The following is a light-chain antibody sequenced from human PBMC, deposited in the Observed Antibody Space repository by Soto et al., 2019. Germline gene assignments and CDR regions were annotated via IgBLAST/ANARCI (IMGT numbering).Light chain of an antibody. CDR2: DNG. V-gene: IGLV1-51*01. CDR3: GTWDNSLSAV. CDR1: SSNVGSNY. J-gene: IGLJ2*01. Sequence: QSVLTQPPSVSAAPGQKVTISCSGSSSNVGSNYVSWYQQLPGTAPKLLIYDNGKRSSGIPDRFSVSQSGTSATLGITGLQTGEEADYYCGTWDNSLSAVFGGGTKLTVL.